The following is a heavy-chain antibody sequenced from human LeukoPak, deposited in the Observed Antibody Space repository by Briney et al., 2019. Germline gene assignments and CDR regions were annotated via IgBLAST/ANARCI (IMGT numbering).Heavy chain of an antibody. CDR2: ISDDGSNE. CDR3: AKDTDGGNDY. D-gene: IGHD4-23*01. V-gene: IGHV3-30*18. J-gene: IGHJ4*02. CDR1: GFSFSSYG. Sequence: GGSLRLSCAASGFSFSSYGMHWVRQAPGKGLEWVAVISDDGSNEYYADSVKGRFTISRDNSKNMLYLQMSSLRAEDTAVYYCAKDTDGGNDYWGQGTLVTVSS.